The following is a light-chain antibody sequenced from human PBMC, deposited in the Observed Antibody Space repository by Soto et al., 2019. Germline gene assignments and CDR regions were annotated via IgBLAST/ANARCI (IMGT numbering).Light chain of an antibody. CDR1: SGDVGNYDL. CDR3: CSYAGNGAWV. Sequence: QSVLTQPASVSGYPGQSITISCSGSSGDVGNYDLVSWYQQIPGKAPQLMIFEVSRRPSRVSDRFSGSKSGNTASLTISGLQAEYEGDFYCCSYAGNGAWVFGGGTKLTVL. J-gene: IGLJ3*02. V-gene: IGLV2-23*02. CDR2: EVS.